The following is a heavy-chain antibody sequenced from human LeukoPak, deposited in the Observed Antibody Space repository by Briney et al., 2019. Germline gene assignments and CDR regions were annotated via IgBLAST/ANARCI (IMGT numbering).Heavy chain of an antibody. D-gene: IGHD5-18*01. J-gene: IGHJ6*02. CDR3: ARVGYSYGGPYYYYGMDV. V-gene: IGHV1-69*10. CDR1: GGTFSSYA. Sequence: SVNVSCKASGGTFSSYAISWVRQAPGQGLEWMGWIIPILGIANYAQKFQGRVTITADKSTSTAYMELSSLRSEDTAVYYCARVGYSYGGPYYYYGMDVWGQGTTVTVSS. CDR2: IIPILGIA.